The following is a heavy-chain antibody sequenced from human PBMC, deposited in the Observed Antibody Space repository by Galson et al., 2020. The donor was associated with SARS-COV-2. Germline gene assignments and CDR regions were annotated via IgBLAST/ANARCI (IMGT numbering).Heavy chain of an antibody. Sequence: CPTLVTPTQTLTLTSTFSGFSLSTSGMCVTWIRQPPAKALEWLARIDSDDDKYYSPSLRTRLTISKDTSKNQVILTMTNMDPVDTATYYCERIHQRDGYNYLDYWGQGTLVTVSS. CDR1: GFSLSTSGMC. CDR2: IDSDDDK. CDR3: ERIHQRDGYNYLDY. D-gene: IGHD5-12*01. J-gene: IGHJ4*02. V-gene: IGHV2-70*11.